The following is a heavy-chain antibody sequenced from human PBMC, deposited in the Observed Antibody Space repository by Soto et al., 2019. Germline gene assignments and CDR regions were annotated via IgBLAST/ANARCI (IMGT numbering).Heavy chain of an antibody. CDR2: ISGSGGST. V-gene: IGHV3-23*01. Sequence: EVQLLESGGGLVQPGGSLRLSCAASGFTFSSYAMSWVRQAPGKGLEWVSAISGSGGSTYYADSVKGRFTISRDNSKNTLYVQMKSLRAEDTAVYYCARGIAARLGWFDPWGHGTLVTVSA. D-gene: IGHD6-6*01. CDR1: GFTFSSYA. J-gene: IGHJ5*02. CDR3: ARGIAARLGWFDP.